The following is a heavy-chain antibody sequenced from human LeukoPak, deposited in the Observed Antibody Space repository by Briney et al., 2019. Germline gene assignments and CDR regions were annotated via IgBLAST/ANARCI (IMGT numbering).Heavy chain of an antibody. CDR2: ISKDGNIR. J-gene: IGHJ4*02. Sequence: GGSLRLSCSAPGFTFSSYAMDWVRQAPGMGLEWVAIISKDGNIRNYAASVKGRFTVSRDNSKSTLYLQMNNLRIDDTAIYYCAGETFESWGQGTLVTVSS. CDR3: AGETFES. V-gene: IGHV3-30-3*01. CDR1: GFTFSSYA.